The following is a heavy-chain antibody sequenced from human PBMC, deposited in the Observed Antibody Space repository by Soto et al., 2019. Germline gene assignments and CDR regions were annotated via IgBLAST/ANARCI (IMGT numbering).Heavy chain of an antibody. V-gene: IGHV5-10-1*01. D-gene: IGHD1-1*01. J-gene: IGHJ6*02. CDR1: GYSFTSYW. CDR2: IDPSDSYT. CDR3: ARRPYNWNDRYYYGMDV. Sequence: GESLKISCKGSGYSFTSYWISWVRQMPGKGLEWMGRIDPSDSYTNYSPSFQGHVTISADKSISTAYLQWSSLKASDTAMYYCARRPYNWNDRYYYGMDVWGQGTTVTVSS.